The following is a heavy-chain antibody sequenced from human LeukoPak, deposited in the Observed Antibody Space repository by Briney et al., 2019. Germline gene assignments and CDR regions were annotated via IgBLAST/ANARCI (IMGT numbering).Heavy chain of an antibody. D-gene: IGHD6-19*01. CDR2: ISYDGSNK. J-gene: IGHJ6*03. V-gene: IGHV3-30-3*01. Sequence: GGSLRLSCAASGFTFSSYAMHWVRQAPGKGLEWVAVISYDGSNKYYADSVKGRFTISRDNSKNTLYLQMNSLRAEDTAVYYCARDPSNVGGSGWFIHYYYYMDVWGKGTTVTVSS. CDR3: ARDPSNVGGSGWFIHYYYYMDV. CDR1: GFTFSSYA.